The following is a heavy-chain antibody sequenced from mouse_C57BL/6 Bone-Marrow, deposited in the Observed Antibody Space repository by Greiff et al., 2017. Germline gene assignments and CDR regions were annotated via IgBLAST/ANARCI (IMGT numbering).Heavy chain of an antibody. V-gene: IGHV5-9*01. Sequence: EVQRVESGGGLVKPGGSLKLSCAASGFTFSSYTMSWVRQTPEKRLQWVAAICGGGGNTYYPDSVTGRFTISRDNDKNILYLQMSSLRSEDTALYYCSRQVTTVIATKYFDVWGTGTTVTVSS. CDR3: SRQVTTVIATKYFDV. CDR2: ICGGGGNT. J-gene: IGHJ1*03. CDR1: GFTFSSYT. D-gene: IGHD1-1*01.